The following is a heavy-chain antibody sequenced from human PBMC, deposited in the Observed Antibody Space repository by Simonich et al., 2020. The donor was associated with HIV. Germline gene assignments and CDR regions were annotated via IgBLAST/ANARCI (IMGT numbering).Heavy chain of an antibody. CDR1: GFTFSSYW. D-gene: IGHD3-22*01. J-gene: IGHJ1*01. V-gene: IGHV3-74*01. CDR3: ARFGYYDSSGYYGYLQH. CDR2: INGDGIST. Sequence: EVQLVESGGGLVQPGGSLRLSCAASGFTFSSYWMNWVRQAPGKGLVWVARINGDGISTNYADSVMGRFTISRDNAKNTLYLQMNSLRVEDTAVYFCARFGYYDSSGYYGYLQHWGQGTLVTVSS.